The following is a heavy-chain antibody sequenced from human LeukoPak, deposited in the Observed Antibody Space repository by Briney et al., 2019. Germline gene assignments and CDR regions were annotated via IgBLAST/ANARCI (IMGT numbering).Heavy chain of an antibody. V-gene: IGHV1-2*02. Sequence: ASVKVSCKVSGYTLTELSMHWVRQAPGQGLEWMGWINPNSGGTNYAQKFQGRVTMTRDTSISTAYMELSRLRSDDTAVYYCASTFSVAGRGMDVWGQGTAVTVSS. J-gene: IGHJ6*02. CDR3: ASTFSVAGRGMDV. D-gene: IGHD6-19*01. CDR1: GYTLTELS. CDR2: INPNSGGT.